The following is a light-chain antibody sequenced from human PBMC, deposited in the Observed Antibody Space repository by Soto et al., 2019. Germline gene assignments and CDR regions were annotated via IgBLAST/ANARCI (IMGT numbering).Light chain of an antibody. CDR2: AAS. V-gene: IGKV1-39*01. CDR1: QSISNY. Sequence: DIQMTQSPSSLSASVGDRVTITCRASQSISNYLNWYQQKPGKAPKLLIYAASSLQGDVPSRFSGGGSGTDFTLTISSLQPDDFETYYCLRSYSTPLTSGPGAKVDI. CDR3: LRSYSTPLT. J-gene: IGKJ3*01.